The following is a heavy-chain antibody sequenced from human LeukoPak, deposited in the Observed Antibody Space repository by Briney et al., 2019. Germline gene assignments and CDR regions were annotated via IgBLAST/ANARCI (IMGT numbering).Heavy chain of an antibody. CDR3: ASRRSGWPNDAFDI. D-gene: IGHD6-19*01. CDR2: ISPSGGNR. CDR1: GFIFGGYT. Sequence: GGSLRLSCVGSGFIFGGYTMNWVRQAPGKGLEWLSYISPSGGNRFYADSVKGRFTISRDNAKNSVFLQMNDLRAGDTALYYCASRRSGWPNDAFDIWGQGTMVIVTS. V-gene: IGHV3-48*04. J-gene: IGHJ3*02.